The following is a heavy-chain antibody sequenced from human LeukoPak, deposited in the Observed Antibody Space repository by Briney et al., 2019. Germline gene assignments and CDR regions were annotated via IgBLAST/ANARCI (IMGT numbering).Heavy chain of an antibody. V-gene: IGHV1-69*13. J-gene: IGHJ6*02. CDR3: ARYSSSGSWLDYGMDV. CDR1: GYTFTSYG. CDR2: IIPIFGTA. D-gene: IGHD6-6*01. Sequence: SVKVSCKASGYTFTSYGISWVRQAPGQGLEWMGGIIPIFGTANYAQKFQGRVTITADESTSTAYMELSSLRSEDTAVYYCARYSSSGSWLDYGMDVWGQGTTVTVSS.